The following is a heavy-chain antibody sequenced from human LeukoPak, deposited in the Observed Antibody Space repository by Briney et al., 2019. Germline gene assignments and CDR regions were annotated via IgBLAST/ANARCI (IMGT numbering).Heavy chain of an antibody. CDR2: IYYSGST. CDR3: ARGRFSDAFDI. Sequence: SETLSLTCTVSGGSIRSYYGSGIRQPPGKGLEWIGYIYYSGSTKYKPSLKSRVTISVAASKNQFSLKLSSVTAAATAVYYCARGRFSDAFDIWGQGTMGTVSS. CDR1: GGSIRSYY. V-gene: IGHV4-59*01. D-gene: IGHD3-3*01. J-gene: IGHJ3*02.